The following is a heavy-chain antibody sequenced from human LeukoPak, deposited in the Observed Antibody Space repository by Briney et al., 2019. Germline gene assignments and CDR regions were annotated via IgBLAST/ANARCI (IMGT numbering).Heavy chain of an antibody. D-gene: IGHD5-12*01. CDR2: ISAYNGNT. CDR1: GYTFTSYG. J-gene: IGHJ6*02. V-gene: IGHV1-18*01. Sequence: ASVKVSCKASGYTFTSYGISWVRQAPGQGLEWMGRISAYNGNTNYAQKLQGRVTMTTDTSTSTAYMELRSLRSDDTAVYYCARDEYSGYDTYGMDVWGQGTTVTVSS. CDR3: ARDEYSGYDTYGMDV.